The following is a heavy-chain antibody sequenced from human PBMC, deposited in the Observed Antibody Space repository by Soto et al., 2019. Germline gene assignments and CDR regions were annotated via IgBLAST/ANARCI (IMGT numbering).Heavy chain of an antibody. CDR3: ERGCRFGYVMDV. D-gene: IGHD5-18*01. V-gene: IGHV3-48*01. J-gene: IGHJ6*02. Sequence: GGSLRLSCAGSGFTFSTYSMNWVRQAPGKGQEWISHIDGSSRTIYYAYSVRGRFTISRDNAKNSLYLQMNSLRAEDTDVYYYERGCRFGYVMDVWGQGSTVTVSS. CDR1: GFTFSTYS. CDR2: IDGSSRTI.